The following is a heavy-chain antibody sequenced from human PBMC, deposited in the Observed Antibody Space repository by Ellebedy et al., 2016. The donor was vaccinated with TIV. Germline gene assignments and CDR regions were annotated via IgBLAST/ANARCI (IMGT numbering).Heavy chain of an antibody. CDR2: IIPIFGAA. D-gene: IGHD5-12*01. J-gene: IGHJ4*02. V-gene: IGHV1-69*13. Sequence: AASVKVSCKASGYTFTSYDISWARQAPGQGLEWMGGIIPIFGAANYAQKFQGRVSITADDSTSTAYMELSGLRSEDTAVYFCARAESGGYAWDYWGQGTLVTVSS. CDR3: ARAESGGYAWDY. CDR1: GYTFTSYD.